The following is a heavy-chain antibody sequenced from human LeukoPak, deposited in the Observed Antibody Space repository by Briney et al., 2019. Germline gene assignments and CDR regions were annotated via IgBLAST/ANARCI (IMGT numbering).Heavy chain of an antibody. Sequence: SETLSLTCTVSGGSISSSSYYWGWIRQPPGKGLEWIGSIYYSGGTYYNPSLKSRVTISVDTSKNQFSLKLSSVTAADTAVYYCARRTNSGSEVGDWFDPWGQGTLVTVSS. CDR3: ARRTNSGSEVGDWFDP. V-gene: IGHV4-39*01. CDR2: IYYSGGT. CDR1: GGSISSSSYY. J-gene: IGHJ5*02. D-gene: IGHD1-26*01.